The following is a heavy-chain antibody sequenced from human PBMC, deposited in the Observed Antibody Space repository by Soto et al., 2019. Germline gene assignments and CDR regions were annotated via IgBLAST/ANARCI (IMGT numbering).Heavy chain of an antibody. CDR2: FDPEDGET. J-gene: IGHJ6*02. V-gene: IGHV1-24*01. CDR3: AISGGSYSWGHYYYYGMDV. Sequence: ASVKVSCKVSGYTLTEVSMHWVRQAPGKGLEWMGGFDPEDGETIYAQKFQGRVTMTEDTSTDTAYMELSSLRSEDTAVYYCAISGGSYSWGHYYYYGMDVWGQGTTVTVSS. D-gene: IGHD1-26*01. CDR1: GYTLTEVS.